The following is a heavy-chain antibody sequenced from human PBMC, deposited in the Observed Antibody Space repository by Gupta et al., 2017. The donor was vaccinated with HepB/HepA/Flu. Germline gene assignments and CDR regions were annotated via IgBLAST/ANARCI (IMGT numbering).Heavy chain of an antibody. J-gene: IGHJ4*02. V-gene: IGHV3-74*01. D-gene: IGHD7-27*01. CDR1: EVTFSGYW. Sequence: EVQLVEPGGDVVPPGGSLRISCVASEVTFSGYWIHWVRQVPGQGLMWVSRISFDGTTSDYADSVKGRFTVSRDNAKDTVYLQMDDLKVEDTGVYYCARDSWGFDDWGQGTVVTVSS. CDR2: ISFDGTTS. CDR3: ARDSWGFDD.